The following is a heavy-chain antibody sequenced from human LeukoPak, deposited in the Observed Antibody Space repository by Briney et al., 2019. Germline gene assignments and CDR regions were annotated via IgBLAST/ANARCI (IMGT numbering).Heavy chain of an antibody. V-gene: IGHV4-59*01. CDR1: GGSISSYY. J-gene: IGHJ6*02. CDR2: IYYSGST. D-gene: IGHD2-15*01. CDR3: ARVVVVAATGRDYYYYGMDV. Sequence: SETLSLTCTVSGGSISSYYWSWIRQPPGKGLEWIGYIYYSGSTNCNPSLKSRVTISVDTSKNQFSLKLSSVTAADTAVYYCARVVVVAATGRDYYYYGMDVWGQGTTVTVSS.